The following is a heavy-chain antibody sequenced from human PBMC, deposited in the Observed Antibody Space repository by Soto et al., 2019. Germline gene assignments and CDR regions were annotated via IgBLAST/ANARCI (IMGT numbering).Heavy chain of an antibody. J-gene: IGHJ6*02. CDR1: GYSFSNYW. Sequence: GESLKVSCEGSGYSFSNYWISWVRQMRGKGLEWMGIIYPADSDTRYSPSFQGQVTISADKYISTAYLHWTRLKASDTAMYYCARQFHDNTGGGNSYYCLDVWGLGITVTVSS. CDR2: IYPADSDT. CDR3: ARQFHDNTGGGNSYYCLDV. D-gene: IGHD2-8*02. V-gene: IGHV5-51*01.